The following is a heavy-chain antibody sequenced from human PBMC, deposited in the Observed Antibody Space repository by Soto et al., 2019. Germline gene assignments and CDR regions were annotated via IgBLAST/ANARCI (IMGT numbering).Heavy chain of an antibody. V-gene: IGHV3-30*18. CDR3: AKDRSGSYSGYFDY. Sequence: GGSLRLSCAASGFTFSSYGMHWVRQAPGKGLEWVAVISYDGSNKYYADSVKGRFTISRDNSKNTLYLQMNSLRAEDTAVYYCAKDRSGSYSGYFDYWGQGTLVTVSS. CDR2: ISYDGSNK. J-gene: IGHJ4*02. CDR1: GFTFSSYG. D-gene: IGHD1-26*01.